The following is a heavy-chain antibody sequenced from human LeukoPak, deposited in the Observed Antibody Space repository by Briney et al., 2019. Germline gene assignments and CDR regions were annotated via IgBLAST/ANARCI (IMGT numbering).Heavy chain of an antibody. V-gene: IGHV3-11*04. CDR1: GFTFSDYY. J-gene: IGHJ6*03. Sequence: GGSLRLSCAASGFTFSDYYMSWIRQAPGKGLEWVSYISSSGSTIYYADSVKGRFTVSRDNAKNSLYLQTNSLRAEDTAVYYCARPSGATSSYYYYYMDVWGKGTTVTVSS. D-gene: IGHD4/OR15-4a*01. CDR3: ARPSGATSSYYYYYMDV. CDR2: ISSSGSTI.